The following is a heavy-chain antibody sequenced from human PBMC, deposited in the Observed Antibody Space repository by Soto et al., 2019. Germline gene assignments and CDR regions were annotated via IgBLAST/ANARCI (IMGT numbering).Heavy chain of an antibody. D-gene: IGHD3-16*02. J-gene: IGHJ3*01. CDR1: GFTFRNYA. CDR2: ISGSGIST. V-gene: IGHV3-23*01. Sequence: EVQLLESGGGLVQPGGSLRLSCVVSGFTFRNYAMSWVRQAPGKGLEWVSGISGSGISTYYADSVKGRFTISRDNSKDTLYLQMNSLEVEDTAIYFCVNTRPQYIATLGFDFWGQGTKVTVSS. CDR3: VNTRPQYIATLGFDF.